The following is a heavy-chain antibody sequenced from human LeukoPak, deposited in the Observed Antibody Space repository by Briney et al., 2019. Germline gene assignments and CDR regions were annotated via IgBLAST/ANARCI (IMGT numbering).Heavy chain of an antibody. V-gene: IGHV3-30-3*01. D-gene: IGHD6-13*01. J-gene: IGHJ4*02. CDR3: ARVSVGIAAAGTDY. CDR2: ISYDGSNK. Sequence: GGSLRLSCAASGFTFSSYAMPWVRQAPGKGLEWVAVISYDGSNKYYADSVKGRFTISRDNSKNTLYLQMNSLRAEDTAVYYCARVSVGIAAAGTDYWGQGTLVTVSS. CDR1: GFTFSSYA.